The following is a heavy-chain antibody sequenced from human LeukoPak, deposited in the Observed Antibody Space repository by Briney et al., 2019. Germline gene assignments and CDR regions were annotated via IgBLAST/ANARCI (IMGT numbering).Heavy chain of an antibody. J-gene: IGHJ4*02. D-gene: IGHD5-12*01. CDR2: IIGSSGDT. Sequence: GGSLRLSCAASGFSLTNFAMSWVRQAPGKGLEWVSLIIGSSGDTFYADSVKGRFTISRDNSKNRLYLQMNSLRAEDTSLYYCAKGAYDYIEMGYFDYWGQGTLVTVSS. CDR1: GFSLTNFA. V-gene: IGHV3-23*01. CDR3: AKGAYDYIEMGYFDY.